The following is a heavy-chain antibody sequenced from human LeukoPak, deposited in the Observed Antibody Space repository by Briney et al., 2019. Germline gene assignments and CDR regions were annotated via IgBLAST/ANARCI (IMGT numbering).Heavy chain of an antibody. V-gene: IGHV1-2*02. D-gene: IGHD5-18*01. CDR1: GYTFTGYY. CDR3: ARGGYSFNVAYYYYYMDV. Sequence: ASVKVSCKASGYTFTGYYMHWVRQAPGQGLKWMGWINPNSGGTNYAQKFQGRVTMTRDTSISTAYMELSRLRSDDTAVYYCARGGYSFNVAYYYYYMDVWGKGTTVTVSS. J-gene: IGHJ6*03. CDR2: INPNSGGT.